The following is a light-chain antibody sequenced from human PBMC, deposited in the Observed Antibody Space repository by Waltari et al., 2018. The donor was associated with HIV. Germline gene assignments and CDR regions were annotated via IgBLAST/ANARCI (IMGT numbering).Light chain of an antibody. Sequence: QSALTPPASVSGSPGQSITISCAGTSADVGAYNYVSWYQQHPGKAPKLMIYEVTDRPSGVSNRFSGSKSGNTASLTISGLQAEDEADYYCSSYTTSSTVVFGGGTKLTVL. CDR3: SSYTTSSTVV. CDR2: EVT. CDR1: SADVGAYNY. V-gene: IGLV2-14*01. J-gene: IGLJ2*01.